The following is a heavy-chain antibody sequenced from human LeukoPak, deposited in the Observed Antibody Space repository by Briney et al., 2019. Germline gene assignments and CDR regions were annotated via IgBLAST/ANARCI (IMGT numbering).Heavy chain of an antibody. V-gene: IGHV3-11*01. Sequence: KAGGSLRLSCAASGFTFSDYYMNWIRQAPGKGLEWVSYISSSGSIIYYADSVKGRFTISRDNAKNSLYLQMNSLRAEDTAVYYCAKDLRYIAAAGTFDYWGQGTLVTVSS. CDR2: ISSSGSII. CDR3: AKDLRYIAAAGTFDY. J-gene: IGHJ4*02. CDR1: GFTFSDYY. D-gene: IGHD6-13*01.